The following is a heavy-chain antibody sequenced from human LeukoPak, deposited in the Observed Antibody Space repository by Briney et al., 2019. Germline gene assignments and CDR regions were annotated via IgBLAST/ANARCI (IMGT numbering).Heavy chain of an antibody. CDR1: GFTVSTNC. Sequence: GGSLRLSCAASGFTVSTNCMTWVCQAPGKGLEWVSTIYSGGTTYYADSVMGRFTISRHNSRNTLYLQMNSLRAEDTAVYYCARVDTVMAYYFDLWGQGTLVTVSS. D-gene: IGHD5-18*01. V-gene: IGHV3-53*04. CDR2: IYSGGTT. CDR3: ARVDTVMAYYFDL. J-gene: IGHJ4*02.